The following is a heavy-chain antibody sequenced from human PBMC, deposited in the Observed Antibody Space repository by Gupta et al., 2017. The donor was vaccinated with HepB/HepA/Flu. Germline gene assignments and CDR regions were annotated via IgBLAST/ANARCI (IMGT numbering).Heavy chain of an antibody. Sequence: EVQLLESGGGLVQPGGSLRLSCAASGFTFSSYAMSWVRQAPGKGLEWVSAISGSGGSTYYADSVKGRFTISRDNSKNTLYLQMNSLRAEDTAVYYCAKVNGVIVATRGVFDYWGQGTLVTVSS. CDR2: ISGSGGST. CDR3: AKVNGVIVATRGVFDY. J-gene: IGHJ4*02. CDR1: GFTFSSYA. D-gene: IGHD5-12*01. V-gene: IGHV3-23*01.